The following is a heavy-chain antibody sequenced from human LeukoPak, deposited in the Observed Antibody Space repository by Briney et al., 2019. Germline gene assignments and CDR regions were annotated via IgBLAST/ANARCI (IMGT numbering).Heavy chain of an antibody. V-gene: IGHV4-39*01. J-gene: IGHJ4*02. CDR1: GGSISSSSYY. CDR2: IYYSGST. D-gene: IGHD3-9*01. Sequence: PSETLSLTCTVSGGSISSSSYYWGWIRQPPGKGLEWIGSIYYSGSTYYNPSLKSRVTISADTSKNQFSLKLSSVTAADTAVYYCARLSIRYFDWRVDYWGQGTLVTVSS. CDR3: ARLSIRYFDWRVDY.